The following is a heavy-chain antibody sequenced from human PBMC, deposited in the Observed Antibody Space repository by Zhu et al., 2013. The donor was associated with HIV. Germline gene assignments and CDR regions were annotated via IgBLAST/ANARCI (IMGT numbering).Heavy chain of an antibody. D-gene: IGHD5-18*01. CDR3: ARHRGEFGYRFPDYFYYGMDV. CDR1: GGTFSSYA. Sequence: QVQLVQSGAEVKRPGSSVKVSCQASGGTFSSYAISWVRQAPGQGLEWLGGIIPTIGTPNYAQNLQGGVTITADDSTSTAYMELRSLRSEDTAVYYCARHRGEFGYRFPDYFYYGMDVWGQGTTVTVSS. J-gene: IGHJ6*02. CDR2: IIPTIGTP. V-gene: IGHV1-69*12.